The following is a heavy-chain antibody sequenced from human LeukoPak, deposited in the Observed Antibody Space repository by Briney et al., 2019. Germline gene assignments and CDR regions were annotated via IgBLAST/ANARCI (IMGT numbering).Heavy chain of an antibody. Sequence: PSETLSLTCTVSGGSISSYYWSWIRQPPGKGLEWIGYIYYSGSTNYNPSLKSRVTISVDTSKNQFSLKLSSVTAVDTAVYYCARYYYDSSGYYPPGWFDPWGQGTLVTVSS. CDR1: GGSISSYY. V-gene: IGHV4-59*12. D-gene: IGHD3-22*01. CDR2: IYYSGST. J-gene: IGHJ5*02. CDR3: ARYYYDSSGYYPPGWFDP.